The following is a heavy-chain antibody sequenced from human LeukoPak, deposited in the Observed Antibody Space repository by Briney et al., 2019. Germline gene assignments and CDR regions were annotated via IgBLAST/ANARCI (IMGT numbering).Heavy chain of an antibody. Sequence: RASVNVSCKASGYTFTNYYLHWVRQAPGQGLEWMGLIDPSGGSTTYAQKFQGRVTMTRDTSTSTVYMELTSLRSEDTAMYYCASDPGYGSSWYRSAPDYWGQGTLVTVSS. CDR3: ASDPGYGSSWYRSAPDY. V-gene: IGHV1-46*01. D-gene: IGHD6-13*01. J-gene: IGHJ4*02. CDR1: GYTFTNYY. CDR2: IDPSGGST.